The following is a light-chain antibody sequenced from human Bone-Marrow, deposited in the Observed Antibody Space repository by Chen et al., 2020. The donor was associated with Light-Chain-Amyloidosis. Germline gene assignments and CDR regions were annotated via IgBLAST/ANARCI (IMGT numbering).Light chain of an antibody. Sequence: SYVLTPPPSVSVAPGQTATIARGGNNIGSTSVHWYQQAPGQAPLLVVYDDSDRPSGIPERLAGSNSGNTATLTISRVEAGDEADYYCQVWDRSSDRPVFGGGTKLTVL. CDR1: NIGSTS. J-gene: IGLJ3*02. CDR2: DDS. CDR3: QVWDRSSDRPV. V-gene: IGLV3-21*02.